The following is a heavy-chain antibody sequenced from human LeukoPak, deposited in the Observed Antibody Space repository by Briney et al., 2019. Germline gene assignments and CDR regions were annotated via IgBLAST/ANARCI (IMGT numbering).Heavy chain of an antibody. Sequence: GGSLRLSCAVSGSTFSNYVMIWVRRAPGKGLEWVSAISGTGANTFYADSVKGRFTMSRDNPNNMLYLQMNSLRVEDTALYYCAKGIRQLGNYYYYMDVWGKGTTVTVSS. D-gene: IGHD7-27*01. V-gene: IGHV3-23*01. CDR1: GSTFSNYV. CDR2: ISGTGANT. CDR3: AKGIRQLGNYYYYMDV. J-gene: IGHJ6*03.